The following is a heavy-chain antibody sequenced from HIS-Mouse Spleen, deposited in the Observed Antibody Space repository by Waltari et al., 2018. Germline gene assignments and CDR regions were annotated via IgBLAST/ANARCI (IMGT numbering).Heavy chain of an antibody. D-gene: IGHD7-27*01. V-gene: IGHV3-21*01. CDR3: ARRLLTGDAFDI. J-gene: IGHJ3*02. CDR1: GFTFSSSS. Sequence: EVQLVQSGGGLVKPGGSLRISCAASGFTFSSSSLTGFRQAPGKGLEWVSSISSSSSYIYYADSVKGRFTISRDNAKNSLYLQMNSLRAEDTAVYYCARRLLTGDAFDIWGQGTMVTVSS. CDR2: ISSSSSYI.